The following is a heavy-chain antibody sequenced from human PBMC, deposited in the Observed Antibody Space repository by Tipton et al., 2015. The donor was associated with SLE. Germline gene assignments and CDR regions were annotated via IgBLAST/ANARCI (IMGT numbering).Heavy chain of an antibody. CDR2: IYYSGST. CDR3: ARIVAAAGTRYSDY. J-gene: IGHJ4*02. Sequence: TLSLTCTVSGGSISVSSYYWGWIRQPPGKGLEWIGSIYYSGSTYYNPSLKSRVTISVDTSKNQFSLKMTSVTAADTAVYYCARIVAAAGTRYSDYWGQGTLVTVSS. V-gene: IGHV4-39*07. D-gene: IGHD6-13*01. CDR1: GGSISVSSYY.